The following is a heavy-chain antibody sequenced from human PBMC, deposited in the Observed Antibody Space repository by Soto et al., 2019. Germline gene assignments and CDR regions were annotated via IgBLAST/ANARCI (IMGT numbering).Heavy chain of an antibody. CDR1: GFTFSSYG. CDR3: ARDTVYYYGSGSYFY. V-gene: IGHV3-33*01. J-gene: IGHJ4*02. CDR2: IWYDGSNK. D-gene: IGHD3-10*01. Sequence: GGSLRLSCAASGFTFSSYGMHWVRQAPGKGLEWVAVIWYDGSNKYYADSVKGRFTISRDNSKNTLYLQMNSLRAEDTAVYYCARDTVYYYGSGSYFYWGQGTLVTVSS.